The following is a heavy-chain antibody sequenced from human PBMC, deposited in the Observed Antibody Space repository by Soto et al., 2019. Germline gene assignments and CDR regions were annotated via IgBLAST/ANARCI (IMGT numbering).Heavy chain of an antibody. J-gene: IGHJ4*02. Sequence: SETLSLTCTVSGGSISSYYWSWIRQPPGKGLEWIGDIYYSGSTNYNPSLKSRVTISVDTSKNQFSLKLSSVNDADTAVHYCERLTIDGDSGYDWLLAYWGQGTLVTVSS. CDR3: ERLTIDGDSGYDWLLAY. CDR2: IYYSGST. V-gene: IGHV4-59*08. CDR1: GGSISSYY. D-gene: IGHD5-12*01.